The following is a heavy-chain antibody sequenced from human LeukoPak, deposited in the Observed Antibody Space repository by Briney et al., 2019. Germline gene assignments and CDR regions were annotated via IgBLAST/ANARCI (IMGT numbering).Heavy chain of an antibody. Sequence: RASETLSLTCSVSGGSISSGSHYWSWIRQPAGKGLEWIGRMYSSGSTNYNPSLKSRVTISVDTSKNQFSLDLSSVTAADTAVYYCAFQSQTGAYSDYWGQGTEVTVSS. CDR1: GGSISSGSHY. V-gene: IGHV4-61*02. J-gene: IGHJ4*02. CDR3: AFQSQTGAYSDY. CDR2: MYSSGST. D-gene: IGHD4/OR15-4a*01.